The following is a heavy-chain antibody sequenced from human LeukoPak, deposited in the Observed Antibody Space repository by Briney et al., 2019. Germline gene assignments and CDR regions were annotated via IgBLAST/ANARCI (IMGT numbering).Heavy chain of an antibody. D-gene: IGHD2-2*01. CDR3: ARLVVVPAALYFDY. Sequence: SETLSLTCTVSGGSISSSSYYWGWIRQPPGKGLEWIGSIYYSGSIYYNPSLKSRVTISVDTSKNQFSLKLSSVTAADTAVYYCARLVVVPAALYFDYWGQGTLVTVSS. CDR2: IYYSGSI. CDR1: GGSISSSSYY. J-gene: IGHJ4*02. V-gene: IGHV4-39*07.